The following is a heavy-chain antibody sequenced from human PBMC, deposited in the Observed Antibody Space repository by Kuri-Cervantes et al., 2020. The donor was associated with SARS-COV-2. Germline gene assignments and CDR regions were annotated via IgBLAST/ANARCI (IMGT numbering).Heavy chain of an antibody. CDR2: IYHSGST. CDR3: ARSMEYSSSSAPFDY. D-gene: IGHD6-6*01. V-gene: IGHV4-4*02. Sequence: GSLRLSCAVSGGSISSSNWWCWVRQPPGKGLEWIGEIYHSGSTNYNPSLKSRVTISVDKSKNQFSLKLSSATAADTAVYYCARSMEYSSSSAPFDYWGQGTLVTVSS. CDR1: GGSISSSNW. J-gene: IGHJ4*02.